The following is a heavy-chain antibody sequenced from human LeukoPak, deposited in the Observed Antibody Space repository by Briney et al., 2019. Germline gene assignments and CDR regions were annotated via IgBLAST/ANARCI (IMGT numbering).Heavy chain of an antibody. D-gene: IGHD6-13*01. CDR3: ATTKTMAAAPFDY. Sequence: GGSLRLSCAASGFTFDDYALHWVRQAPGKGLEWVSGISWNSGSIGYADSVKGRFTISRDNAKNSLYLQMNSLRAEDMALYYCATTKTMAAAPFDYWGQGTLVTVSS. CDR1: GFTFDDYA. CDR2: ISWNSGSI. J-gene: IGHJ4*02. V-gene: IGHV3-9*03.